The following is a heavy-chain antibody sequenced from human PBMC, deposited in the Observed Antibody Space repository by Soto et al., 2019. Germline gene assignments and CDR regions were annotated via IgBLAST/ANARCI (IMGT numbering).Heavy chain of an antibody. D-gene: IGHD3-10*01. V-gene: IGHV6-1*01. J-gene: IGHJ3*02. CDR1: GDSVSSNSAT. Sequence: QVQLQQSGPGLVKPSQTLSLTCGISGDSVSSNSATWNWIRQSPSRGLEWLGRTYYRSQWHNEYEESVKSRITINPDTSQNQFSLQLNSMSPEDTAVYYCARERGFLSEALDIWGRGTMVTVSS. CDR2: TYYRSQWHN. CDR3: ARERGFLSEALDI.